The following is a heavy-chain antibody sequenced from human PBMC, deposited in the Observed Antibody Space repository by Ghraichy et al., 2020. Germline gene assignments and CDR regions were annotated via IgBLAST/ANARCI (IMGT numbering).Heavy chain of an antibody. CDR2: ISSSSSYI. V-gene: IGHV3-21*01. J-gene: IGHJ4*02. Sequence: GESLNISCAASGFTFSSYSMNWVRQAPGKGLEWVSSISSSSSYIYYADSVKGRFTISRDNAKNSLYLQMNSLRAEDTAVYYCARVKGDYGDYWGQGTLVTVSS. CDR1: GFTFSSYS. CDR3: ARVKGDYGDY.